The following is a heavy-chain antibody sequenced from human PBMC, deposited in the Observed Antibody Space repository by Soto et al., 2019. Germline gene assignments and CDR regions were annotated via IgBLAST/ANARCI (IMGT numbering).Heavy chain of an antibody. CDR1: GYTFTIYG. CDR2: ISAYNGNA. CDR3: ARGGRDREYYFDY. D-gene: IGHD2-21*02. Sequence: ASVKVSCKASGYTFTIYGISWVLRSPGQGLEWMGWISAYNGNANYAQKLQGRVTMTTDTSTSTAYMELRSLRSDDTAVYYCARGGRDREYYFDYWGQGTLVTVSS. J-gene: IGHJ4*02. V-gene: IGHV1-18*01.